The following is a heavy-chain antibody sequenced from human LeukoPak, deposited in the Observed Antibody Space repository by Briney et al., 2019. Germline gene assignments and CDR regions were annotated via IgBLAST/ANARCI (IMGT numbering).Heavy chain of an antibody. V-gene: IGHV3-23*01. CDR2: ISGSGGST. J-gene: IGHJ6*02. D-gene: IGHD4-23*01. CDR3: AKSDEPDTVALYYYGMDV. CDR1: GFTFSSYS. Sequence: TGGSLRLSCAASGFTFSSYSMNWVRQAPGKGLEWVSAISGSGGSTYYADSVRGGFTISRDNFKNTLYLQLNSLRVEDTAVSYCAKSDEPDTVALYYYGMDVWGQGTTVTVSS.